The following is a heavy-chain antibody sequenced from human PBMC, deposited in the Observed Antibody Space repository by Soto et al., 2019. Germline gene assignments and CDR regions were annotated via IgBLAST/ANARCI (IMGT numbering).Heavy chain of an antibody. D-gene: IGHD3-9*01. J-gene: IGHJ3*02. V-gene: IGHV4-59*01. CDR3: ARALILTGYYIHDAFDI. CDR1: GGSISSYY. CDR2: IYCSGST. Sequence: SETLSLTCTVSGGSISSYYWSWIRQPPGKGLEWIGYIYCSGSTNYNPSLKSRVTTSVDTSKNQFSLKLSSVTAADTAVYYCARALILTGYYIHDAFDIWGQGTMVTVSS.